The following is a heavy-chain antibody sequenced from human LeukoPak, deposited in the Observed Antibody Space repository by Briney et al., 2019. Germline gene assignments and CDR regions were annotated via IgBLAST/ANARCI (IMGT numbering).Heavy chain of an antibody. CDR2: IYSGGST. J-gene: IGHJ4*02. CDR1: GFTVSGYY. Sequence: GGSLRPSCAASGFTVSGYYMSWVRQAPGKGLEWVSVIYSGGSTYYADSVKGRFTISRDNSKNTLYLQMNSLIAADTAVYYCARDGGRGTFDYWGQGTLVTVSS. V-gene: IGHV3-53*01. D-gene: IGHD3-16*01. CDR3: ARDGGRGTFDY.